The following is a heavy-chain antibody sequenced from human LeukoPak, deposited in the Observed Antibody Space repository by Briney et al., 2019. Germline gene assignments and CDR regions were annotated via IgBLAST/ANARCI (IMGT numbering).Heavy chain of an antibody. CDR1: GFTFSSYA. CDR3: AKDNYYDSSGYYPGYFDY. Sequence: GGSLRLSCAASGFTFSSYAMSWVRQAPGKGLEWVSAISGSGGSTYYADSVKGRFTISRDNSKNTLYRQMNSLRAEDTAVYYCAKDNYYDSSGYYPGYFDYWGQGTLVTVSS. V-gene: IGHV3-23*01. CDR2: ISGSGGST. J-gene: IGHJ4*02. D-gene: IGHD3-22*01.